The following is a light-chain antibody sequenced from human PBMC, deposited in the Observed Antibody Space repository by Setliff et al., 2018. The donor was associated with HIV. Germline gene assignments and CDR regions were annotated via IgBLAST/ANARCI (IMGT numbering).Light chain of an antibody. Sequence: QSALTQPPSVSGSPGQSVTISCTGPSSDVGSSNRVSWYQQPPGTAPRLMIYEVSSRPSGVPDRFSGSKSGNTASLTISGLQAEDEADYYCSSGTSTSTPYGFGTGTKV. CDR2: EVS. CDR1: SSDVGSSNR. CDR3: SSGTSTSTPYG. J-gene: IGLJ1*01. V-gene: IGLV2-18*02.